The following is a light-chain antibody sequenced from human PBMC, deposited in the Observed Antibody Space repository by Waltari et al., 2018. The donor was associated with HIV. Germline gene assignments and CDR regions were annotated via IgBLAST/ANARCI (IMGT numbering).Light chain of an antibody. CDR1: QRVSSY. J-gene: IGKJ3*01. Sequence: EIVLTQSPATLSLSPGVRATLSCRASQRVSSYLAWYQQIPGQAPRLLVNAASNRATGIPARFSGSGSGTDFTLTSGSLEPEDFAVYYCQQRSNWPPFTCGPGTKVDI. V-gene: IGKV3-11*01. CDR2: AAS. CDR3: QQRSNWPPFT.